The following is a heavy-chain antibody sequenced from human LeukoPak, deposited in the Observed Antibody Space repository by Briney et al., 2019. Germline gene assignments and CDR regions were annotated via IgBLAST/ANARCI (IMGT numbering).Heavy chain of an antibody. D-gene: IGHD2-2*01. CDR3: VKGFCSSTSCYPDY. Sequence: QPGGSLRLSCSASGFTFSSYAMHWVRQAPGRGLEYVSAISSNGGSTYYADSVKGRFTISRDNSENTLYLQMSSLRPDDTSVYFCVKGFCSSTSCYPDYWGQGTLVTVSS. V-gene: IGHV3-64D*06. J-gene: IGHJ4*02. CDR2: ISSNGGST. CDR1: GFTFSSYA.